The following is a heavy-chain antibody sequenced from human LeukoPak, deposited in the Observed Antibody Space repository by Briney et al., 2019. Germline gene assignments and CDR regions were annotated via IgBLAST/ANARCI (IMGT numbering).Heavy chain of an antibody. CDR1: GYNFATSW. Sequence: GESLKISCKGSGYNFATSWIVWVRQKPGKGLVWMGFIYPGDSETKDSPSFQGQVTLSADKSISPAYLQLSSLRSSNTAIYYCASLGALPGRDYYQYYMHVWGNATTVTDSS. CDR3: ASLGALPGRDYYQYYMHV. CDR2: IYPGDSET. V-gene: IGHV5-51*01. D-gene: IGHD3-10*01. J-gene: IGHJ6*03.